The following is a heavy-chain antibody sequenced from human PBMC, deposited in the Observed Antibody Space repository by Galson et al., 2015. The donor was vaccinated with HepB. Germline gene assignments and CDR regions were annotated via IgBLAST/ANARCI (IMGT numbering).Heavy chain of an antibody. V-gene: IGHV4-59*08. J-gene: IGHJ4*02. CDR1: TGSISSYY. CDR3: ARQHRYSYGYDY. D-gene: IGHD5-18*01. Sequence: ETLSLTCTVSTGSISSYYWGWIRQPPGKGLEWIGYIYYIGNTNYNPSLKSRVTISVDMSKNQFSLKLSSVTAADTAVYYCARQHRYSYGYDYWGQGTLVTVSS. CDR2: IYYIGNT.